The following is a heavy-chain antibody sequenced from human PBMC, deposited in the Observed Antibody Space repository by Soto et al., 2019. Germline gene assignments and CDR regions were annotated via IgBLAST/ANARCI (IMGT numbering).Heavy chain of an antibody. CDR3: AGGGGVEEDVMDV. CDR1: GGTFSSYT. CDR2: IIPILGIA. J-gene: IGHJ6*04. V-gene: IGHV1-69*02. Sequence: QVQLVQSGAEVKKPGSSVKVSCKASGGTFSSYTISWVRQAPGQGLEWMGRIIPILGIAIYAQKFQGRVTITADKSTSTAYMELSSLRSEDTAVYYCAGGGGVEEDVMDVWGKGTTVTVSS. D-gene: IGHD3-16*01.